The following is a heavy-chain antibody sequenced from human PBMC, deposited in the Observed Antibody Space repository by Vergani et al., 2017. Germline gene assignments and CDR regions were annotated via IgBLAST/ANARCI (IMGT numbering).Heavy chain of an antibody. CDR1: GYTFTSYY. J-gene: IGHJ6*03. CDR3: ARDMVRLGIGEYYYYYMDV. D-gene: IGHD7-27*01. V-gene: IGHV1-46*01. CDR2: INPSGGST. Sequence: QVQLVQSGAEVKKPGASVKVSCKASGYTFTSYYMHWVRQAPGQGLEWMGIINPSGGSTSYAQKFQGRVTITADESTSTAYMELSSLRSEDTAVYYCARDMVRLGIGEYYYYYMDVWGKGTTVTVSS.